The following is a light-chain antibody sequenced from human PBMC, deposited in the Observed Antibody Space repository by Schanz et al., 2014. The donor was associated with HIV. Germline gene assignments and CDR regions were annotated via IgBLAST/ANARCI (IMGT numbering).Light chain of an antibody. CDR1: SSNIGSNT. V-gene: IGLV1-44*01. CDR3: QSYDSSLSVVV. CDR2: ATY. J-gene: IGLJ2*01. Sequence: QSVLTQPPSASGTPGQRVTISCSGSSSNIGSNTVHWYQQLPGTAPKLLIYATYQRPSGVPDRFSGSGSATSASLAITGLQAEDEADYYCQSYDSSLSVVVFGGGTKLTVL.